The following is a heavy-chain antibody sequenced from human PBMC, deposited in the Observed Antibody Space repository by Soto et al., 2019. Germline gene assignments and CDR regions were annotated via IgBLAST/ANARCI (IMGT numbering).Heavy chain of an antibody. V-gene: IGHV3-73*02. J-gene: IGHJ5*02. CDR1: GFTFSGSA. Sequence: EVQLVESGGGLVQPGGSLKLSCAASGFTFSGSAMHWVRQASGKGLEWVGRIRSKANSYATAYAASVKGRFTISRDDSKNTAYLQMNSLKTEDTAVYYGTRLGGYCSGGSCLPRMVPWGQGTLVTVSS. D-gene: IGHD2-15*01. CDR3: TRLGGYCSGGSCLPRMVP. CDR2: IRSKANSYAT.